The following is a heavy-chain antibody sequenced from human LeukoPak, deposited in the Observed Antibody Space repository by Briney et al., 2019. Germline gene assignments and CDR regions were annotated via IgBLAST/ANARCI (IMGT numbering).Heavy chain of an antibody. CDR1: GFTFSSYA. V-gene: IGHV3-21*01. J-gene: IGHJ4*02. Sequence: GGSLRLSCAASGFTFSSYAMSWVRQAPGKGLEWVSSIGGGGRYIYYADSMQGRFTISRDNAKNSLFLQMHSLSAEDTALYYCARVSRVAYTSSWYLDYWGQGTLVTVSS. CDR3: ARVSRVAYTSSWYLDY. CDR2: IGGGGRYI. D-gene: IGHD6-13*01.